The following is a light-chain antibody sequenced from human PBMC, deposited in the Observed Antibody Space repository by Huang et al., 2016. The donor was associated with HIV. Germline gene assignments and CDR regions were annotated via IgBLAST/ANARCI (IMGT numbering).Light chain of an antibody. Sequence: DIVMTQSPLSLSVTPGEPASISCRSSQTLLLSNEYNYLDWYVQKPGQSPQLLIYLGSDRASGVADRFSGSGSGTDFTLHISRVEAEDVGVYYCMQALQTPRTFGHGTMLDIK. CDR1: QTLLLSNEYNY. V-gene: IGKV2-28*01. J-gene: IGKJ1*01. CDR2: LGS. CDR3: MQALQTPRT.